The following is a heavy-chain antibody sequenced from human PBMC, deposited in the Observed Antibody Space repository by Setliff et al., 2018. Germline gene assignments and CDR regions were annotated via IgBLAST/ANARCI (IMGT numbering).Heavy chain of an antibody. Sequence: PSETLSLTCTVSGGSLSTYYWSWIRQSPGRGLEYIGYVYYNGAADYSPSLKSRVTLSVDTSKNQFSLKLTSVTAADTAVYYCARGGTFRYFDHWGQGTPVTVPQ. CDR1: GGSLSTYY. D-gene: IGHD5-12*01. CDR3: ARGGTFRYFDH. CDR2: VYYNGAA. J-gene: IGHJ4*02. V-gene: IGHV4-59*01.